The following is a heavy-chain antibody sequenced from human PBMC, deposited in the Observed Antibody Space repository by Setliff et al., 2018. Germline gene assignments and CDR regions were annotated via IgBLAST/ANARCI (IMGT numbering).Heavy chain of an antibody. V-gene: IGHV4-61*02. D-gene: IGHD3-3*01. J-gene: IGHJ6*03. CDR3: ARMSGFQYMDV. CDR1: GGSINSSTYNSRSYY. Sequence: KPSETLSLTCTVSGGSINSSTYNSRSYYWSWIRQPAGKGLEWIGRIYTSWSTNYNPSLKSRVTISLDTSNNQFSLSLSSVTAADTAVYYCARMSGFQYMDVWGKGTTVTVSS. CDR2: IYTSWST.